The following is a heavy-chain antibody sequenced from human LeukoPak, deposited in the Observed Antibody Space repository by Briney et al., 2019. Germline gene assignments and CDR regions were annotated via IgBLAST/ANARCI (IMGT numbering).Heavy chain of an antibody. J-gene: IGHJ4*02. CDR2: ISGSGGST. D-gene: IGHD2-15*01. V-gene: IGHV3-23*01. CDR3: AKAGGKYCSGGSCYYVDY. Sequence: GGSLRLSCAASGFTFSSYAMSWARQAPGKGLEWVSAISGSGGSTYYADSVKGRFTISRDNSKNTLYLQMNSLRAEDTAVYYCAKAGGKYCSGGSCYYVDYWGQGTLVTVSS. CDR1: GFTFSSYA.